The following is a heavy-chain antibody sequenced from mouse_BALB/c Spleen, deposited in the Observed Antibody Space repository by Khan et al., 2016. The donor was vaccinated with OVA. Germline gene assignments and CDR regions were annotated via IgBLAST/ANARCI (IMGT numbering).Heavy chain of an antibody. J-gene: IGHJ3*01. CDR3: ARNYDYDEGLAY. CDR2: ICSGGST. Sequence: VQLQQSGPGLVQPSQSLSITCTVSGFSLTTYGVHWVRQSPGKGLEWLGVICSGGSTAYNAAFISRLSISKDNSTSQVFFIMNSLQANDTAIYYCARNYDYDEGLAYWGQGTLVTVSA. V-gene: IGHV2-2*02. CDR1: GFSLTTYG. D-gene: IGHD2-4*01.